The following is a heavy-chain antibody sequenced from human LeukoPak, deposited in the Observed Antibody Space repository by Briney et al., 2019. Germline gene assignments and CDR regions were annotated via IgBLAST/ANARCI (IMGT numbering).Heavy chain of an antibody. V-gene: IGHV4-59*11. D-gene: IGHD3-3*01. Sequence: SETLSLTCTVSGGSISSHYWSWIRQPPGKGLVWNGYIYYSGSTNYNPSLKSRVTISVDTSKNQFSLKLSSVTAADTAVYYCARVFSNWFDPWGQGTLVTVSS. CDR2: IYYSGST. CDR1: GGSISSHY. J-gene: IGHJ5*02. CDR3: ARVFSNWFDP.